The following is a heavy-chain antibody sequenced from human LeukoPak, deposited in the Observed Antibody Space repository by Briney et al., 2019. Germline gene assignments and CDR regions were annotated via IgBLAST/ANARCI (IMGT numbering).Heavy chain of an antibody. V-gene: IGHV3-48*01. CDR3: ARIGITGTTGGNY. Sequence: PGGSLRPSRAASGFTFSSYSMNWVRQAPGKGQEWVSYISSSSSTIYYADSVKGRFTIYSDNAKNSLYLQMNSMGAEDAVVYYCARIGITGTTGGNYWGQGTLVTVSS. CDR1: GFTFSSYS. J-gene: IGHJ4*02. CDR2: ISSSSSTI. D-gene: IGHD1-7*01.